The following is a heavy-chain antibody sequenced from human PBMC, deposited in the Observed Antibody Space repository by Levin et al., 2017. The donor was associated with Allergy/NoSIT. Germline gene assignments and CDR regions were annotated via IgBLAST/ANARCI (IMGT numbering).Heavy chain of an antibody. V-gene: IGHV4-39*06. CDR2: MSSAGHT. CDR3: ARSPAVAAAPHYLDH. D-gene: IGHD2-2*01. CDR1: GDSIITDNYF. Sequence: PSQTLSLTCTVSGDSIITDNYFWGWVRQPPGKGLEWVGSMSSAGHTYHNPSLNSRVTISLETSKNQLTLRMHSLTAADTALYFCARSPAVAAAPHYLDHWGQGTQVTVSS. J-gene: IGHJ4*02.